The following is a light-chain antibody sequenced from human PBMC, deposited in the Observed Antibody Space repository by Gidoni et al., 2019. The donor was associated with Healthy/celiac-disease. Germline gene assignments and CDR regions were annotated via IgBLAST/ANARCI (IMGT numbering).Light chain of an antibody. V-gene: IGKV3-11*01. CDR1: QSVSSY. J-gene: IGKJ5*01. CDR2: DAS. CDR3: QQRSNCAIT. Sequence: EIVLTQSPATLSLSPGDRATLSCRASQSVSSYLAWYQQKPGQAPRLLIYDASNMATGIPARFSGSGSGTDFTLTISSLEPEDFAVYYCQQRSNCAITFGQGTRLEIK.